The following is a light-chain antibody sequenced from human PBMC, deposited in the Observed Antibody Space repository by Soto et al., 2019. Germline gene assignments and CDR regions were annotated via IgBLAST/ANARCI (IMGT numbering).Light chain of an antibody. CDR2: GAS. J-gene: IGKJ1*01. CDR1: QSVSSNY. V-gene: IGKV3-20*01. Sequence: EIVLTQSPGTLSLSPGERATLSCRASQSVSSNYLGWYQQKPGQAPRLLIYGASSRATGIPDRFSGSGSGTYFILTITRLEPEDFAVYYCQQYENSPWTFGQGTKVEIK. CDR3: QQYENSPWT.